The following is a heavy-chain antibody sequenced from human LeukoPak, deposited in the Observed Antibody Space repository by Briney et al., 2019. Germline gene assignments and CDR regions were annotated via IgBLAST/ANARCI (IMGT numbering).Heavy chain of an antibody. CDR1: GYTLSSYG. J-gene: IGHJ6*02. V-gene: IGHV1-18*01. CDR3: ARFASGPTFNTYYYYGLDV. CDR2: ISAYNGNT. Sequence: AAVKVSFQASGYTLSSYGISWVRPAPGQGLEWMGWISAYNGNTNYAQKLQGRVTMTTDTSTTTAYIDLTSLRSDDTAVYDCARFASGPTFNTYYYYGLDVWRQRTTVTVSS. D-gene: IGHD5-24*01.